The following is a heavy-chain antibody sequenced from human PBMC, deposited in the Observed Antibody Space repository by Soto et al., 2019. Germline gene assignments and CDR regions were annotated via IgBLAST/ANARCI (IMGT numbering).Heavy chain of an antibody. J-gene: IGHJ5*01. Sequence: QITLKESGPTLVEPTQTLTLTCSFSGFSLTNSGVGVGWFRQAPGKALECLGIIYWDNDRRYNPSLKTRLTIPNHTTKNQVVLTMTYMEPVHTRTYYCARRVPSSVSLDVGWFDSWGQGTPVTVS. CDR1: GFSLTNSGVG. CDR2: IYWDNDR. CDR3: ARRVPSSVSLDVGWFDS. D-gene: IGHD1-26*01. V-gene: IGHV2-5*02.